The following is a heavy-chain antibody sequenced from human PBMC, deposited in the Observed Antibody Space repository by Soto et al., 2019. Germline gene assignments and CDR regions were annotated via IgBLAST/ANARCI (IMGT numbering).Heavy chain of an antibody. J-gene: IGHJ6*02. CDR1: GFTFSSYG. CDR2: IWYDGSNK. Sequence: QVQLVESGGGVVQPGRSLRLSCAASGFTFSSYGMHWVRQAPGKGLEWVAVIWYDGSNKYYADSVKGRFTISRDNSKNTLYLQMNSLRAEDTAVYYCARDLVAVAGTPDYYYYGMDVWGQGTMVTVSS. D-gene: IGHD6-19*01. V-gene: IGHV3-33*01. CDR3: ARDLVAVAGTPDYYYYGMDV.